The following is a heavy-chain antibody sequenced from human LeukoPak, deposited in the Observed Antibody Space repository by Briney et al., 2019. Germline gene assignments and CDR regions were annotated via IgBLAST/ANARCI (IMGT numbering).Heavy chain of an antibody. V-gene: IGHV1-24*01. D-gene: IGHD1-26*01. Sequence: ASVKVSCKVSGYTLTELSMHWVRQAPGKGLEWMGDFDPEDGETIYAQKFQGRVTMTEDTSTDTAYMELSSLRSEDTAVYYCATRSLRVGATEEYFQHWGQGTLVTVSS. CDR3: ATRSLRVGATEEYFQH. J-gene: IGHJ1*01. CDR1: GYTLTELS. CDR2: FDPEDGET.